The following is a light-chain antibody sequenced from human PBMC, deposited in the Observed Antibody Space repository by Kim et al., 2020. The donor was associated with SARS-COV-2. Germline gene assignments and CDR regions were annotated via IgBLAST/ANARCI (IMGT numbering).Light chain of an antibody. V-gene: IGKV1-39*01. CDR2: GAS. Sequence: ASIGDRVTRPCRASQSISRLFNWYQQKPGEAPKLLIYGASNLQSGVPSRFSGSGSETDFTLTISSLQPEDFATYYCQQSYSSPPTFGQGTKVDIK. CDR1: QSISRL. J-gene: IGKJ1*01. CDR3: QQSYSSPPT.